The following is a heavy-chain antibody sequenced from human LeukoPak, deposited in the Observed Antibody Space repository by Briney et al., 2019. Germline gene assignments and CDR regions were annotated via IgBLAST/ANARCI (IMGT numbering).Heavy chain of an antibody. D-gene: IGHD2-15*01. CDR3: ARECSGGSCLDY. CDR1: GYTFTSYY. CDR2: INPNSGGT. J-gene: IGHJ4*02. Sequence: ASVKVSCKASGYTFTSYYMHWVRQAPGQGLEWMGRINPNSGGTNYAQKFQGRVTMTRDTSISTAYMELSRLRSDDTAVYYCARECSGGSCLDYWGQGTLVTVSS. V-gene: IGHV1-2*06.